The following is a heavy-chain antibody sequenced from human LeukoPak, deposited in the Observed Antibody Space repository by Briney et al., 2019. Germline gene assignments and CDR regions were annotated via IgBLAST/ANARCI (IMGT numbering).Heavy chain of an antibody. D-gene: IGHD3-10*01. CDR1: GFTFSSYA. J-gene: IGHJ4*02. CDR2: ISGSGGST. Sequence: PGGSLRLSCAASGFTFSSYAMSWVRQAPGKGLEWVSAISGSGGSTYYADSVKGRFTISRDNSKNTLYLRMNSLRAEDTAVYYCAKRGSGYSTKGVYYFDYWGQGTLVTVSS. CDR3: AKRGSGYSTKGVYYFDY. V-gene: IGHV3-23*01.